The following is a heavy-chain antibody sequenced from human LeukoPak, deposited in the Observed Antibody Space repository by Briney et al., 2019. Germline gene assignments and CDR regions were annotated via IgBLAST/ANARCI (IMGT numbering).Heavy chain of an antibody. V-gene: IGHV3-30-3*01. Sequence: PGRSLRLSCAASGFTFSSYAMHWVRQVPGKGLEWVAVISYDGSNKYYADSVKGRFTISRDNSKNTLYLQMNSLRAEDTAVYYCARDSYGMDVWGQGTTVTVSS. CDR1: GFTFSSYA. J-gene: IGHJ6*02. CDR2: ISYDGSNK. CDR3: ARDSYGMDV.